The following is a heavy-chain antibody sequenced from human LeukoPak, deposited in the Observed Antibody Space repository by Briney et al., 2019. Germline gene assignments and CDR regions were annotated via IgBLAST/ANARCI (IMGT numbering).Heavy chain of an antibody. J-gene: IGHJ5*02. V-gene: IGHV1-8*01. D-gene: IGHD3-3*01. Sequence: ASVKVSCKASGYTFTSYDINWVRQATGQGLEWMGWMNPNSGNTGYAQKFQGRVTMTRNTSISTAYMELSSLRSEDTAVYYCARGLFHDFWSGYYHWGQGTLSPSPQ. CDR3: ARGLFHDFWSGYYH. CDR2: MNPNSGNT. CDR1: GYTFTSYD.